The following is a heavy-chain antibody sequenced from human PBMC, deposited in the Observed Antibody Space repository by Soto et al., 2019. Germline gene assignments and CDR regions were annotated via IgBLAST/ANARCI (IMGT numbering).Heavy chain of an antibody. J-gene: IGHJ5*02. CDR2: MNPNSGNT. Sequence: QVQLVQSGAEVKKPGASVKVSCRASGYTFTSYDINWVRQATGQGLEWMGWMNPNSGNTGYAQKFQGRVTMTRNTSISTAYMELSSLRSEDTAVYYCARKKSTSITIFGVVTPTSSWFAPWGQGTLVTVSS. CDR1: GYTFTSYD. D-gene: IGHD3-3*01. CDR3: ARKKSTSITIFGVVTPTSSWFAP. V-gene: IGHV1-8*01.